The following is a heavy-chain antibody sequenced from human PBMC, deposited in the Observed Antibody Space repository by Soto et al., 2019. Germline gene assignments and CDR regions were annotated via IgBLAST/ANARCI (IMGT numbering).Heavy chain of an antibody. V-gene: IGHV4-31*03. D-gene: IGHD4-17*01. CDR2: IYYSGTT. Sequence: QVQLQESGPGLVKPSQTLSLTCTVSGGSINSGAHCWTWIRQHPGKGLEWIGYIYYSGTTFYNPSLKSRVTISVDTSKNQFSLKLSSVTAADTAVYYCARADGDYVVGYWGQGTLVTVSS. J-gene: IGHJ4*02. CDR1: GGSINSGAHC. CDR3: ARADGDYVVGY.